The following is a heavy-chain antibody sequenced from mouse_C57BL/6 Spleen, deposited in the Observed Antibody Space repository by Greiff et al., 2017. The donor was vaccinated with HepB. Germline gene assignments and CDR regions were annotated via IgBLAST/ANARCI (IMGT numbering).Heavy chain of an antibody. CDR3: ARGGEYDYDGAWLAY. D-gene: IGHD2-4*01. Sequence: QVQLQQPGAELVKPGASVKMSCKASGYTFTSYWITWVKQRPGQGLEWIGDIYPGSGSTNYNEKFKSKATLTVDTSSSTAYMQLSSLTSEDSAVYYWARGGEYDYDGAWLAYWGQGTLVTVSA. V-gene: IGHV1-55*01. CDR2: IYPGSGST. CDR1: GYTFTSYW. J-gene: IGHJ3*01.